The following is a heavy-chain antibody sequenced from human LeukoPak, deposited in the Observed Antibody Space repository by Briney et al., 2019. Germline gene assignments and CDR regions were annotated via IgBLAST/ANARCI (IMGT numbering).Heavy chain of an antibody. Sequence: GGSLRLSCAASGFTFSSYWMHWVRQAPGKGLVWVSVIYSGGITYYADSVKGRFTVSRDNSKNTLYLQMNSLRAEDTAAYYCTAYGDYFDYWGQGTLVTVSS. CDR2: IYSGGIT. D-gene: IGHD4-17*01. CDR3: TAYGDYFDY. CDR1: GFTFSSYW. J-gene: IGHJ4*02. V-gene: IGHV3-53*01.